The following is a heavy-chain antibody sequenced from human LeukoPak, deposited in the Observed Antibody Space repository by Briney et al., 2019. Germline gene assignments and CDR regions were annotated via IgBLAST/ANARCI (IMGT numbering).Heavy chain of an antibody. D-gene: IGHD4/OR15-4a*01. CDR3: ARRAGAYSHPYDY. V-gene: IGHV3-23*01. Sequence: GGSLRLSCVASRLPFSTYAMSWVRQAPGKGLEWVSTMSASGFSTYYRDSVEGRFTISRDNSKNTLYLQMNSLRAEDTAVYYCARRAGAYSHPYDYWGQGTLVTVSS. CDR2: MSASGFST. CDR1: RLPFSTYA. J-gene: IGHJ4*02.